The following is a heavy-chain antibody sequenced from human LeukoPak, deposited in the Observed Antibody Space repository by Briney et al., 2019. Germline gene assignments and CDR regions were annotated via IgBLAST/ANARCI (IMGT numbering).Heavy chain of an antibody. D-gene: IGHD3-22*01. V-gene: IGHV4-34*01. Sequence: SETLSLTCAAYGGSFSGYYWSWIRQPPGKGLEWIGEINHSGSTNYNPSLKSRVTISVDTSKNQFSLKLSSVTAADTAVYYCARGSDSSGYYGDWFDPWGQGTLVTVSS. CDR1: GGSFSGYY. J-gene: IGHJ5*02. CDR3: ARGSDSSGYYGDWFDP. CDR2: INHSGST.